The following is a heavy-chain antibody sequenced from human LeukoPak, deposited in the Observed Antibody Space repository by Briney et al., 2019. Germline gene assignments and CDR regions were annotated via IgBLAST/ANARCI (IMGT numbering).Heavy chain of an antibody. J-gene: IGHJ4*02. V-gene: IGHV1-18*04. Sequence: ASVKVSCTASGYTFTGYYMHWVRQAPGQGLEWMGWISAYNGNTNYAQKLQGRVTMTTDTSTSTAYMELRSLRSDDTAVYYCARGSELYYYDSSGYLHWGQGTLVTVSS. CDR1: GYTFTGYY. CDR2: ISAYNGNT. D-gene: IGHD3-22*01. CDR3: ARGSELYYYDSSGYLH.